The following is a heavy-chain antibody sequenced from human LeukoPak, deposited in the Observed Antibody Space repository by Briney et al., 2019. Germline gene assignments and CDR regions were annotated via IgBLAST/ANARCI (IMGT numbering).Heavy chain of an antibody. V-gene: IGHV3-30*02. CDR1: GFSFSSYG. Sequence: GGSLRLSCAGSGFSFSSYGMHWVRQAPGKGLEWMAFIRSDGSNKYYADSVKGRFTISRDNAKNTLYLQMNSLRAEDTAVYYCARVRSTMIVVVRKGYAFDIWGQGTMVTVSS. CDR2: IRSDGSNK. D-gene: IGHD3-22*01. J-gene: IGHJ3*02. CDR3: ARVRSTMIVVVRKGYAFDI.